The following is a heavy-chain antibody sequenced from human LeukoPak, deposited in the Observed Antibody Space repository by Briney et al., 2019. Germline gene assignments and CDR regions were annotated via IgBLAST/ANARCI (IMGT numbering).Heavy chain of an antibody. Sequence: GGSLRLSCAASGFTFSTYPMHWVRQAPGKGLEWVAVISYDGSNQYYPDYVKGRFTISRDNSKNTLYLQMTSLRAEDTALYYCARSGVTRFGELLSGAFDIWGQGTMVTVSS. J-gene: IGHJ3*02. V-gene: IGHV3-30*04. CDR3: ARSGVTRFGELLSGAFDI. CDR2: ISYDGSNQ. CDR1: GFTFSTYP. D-gene: IGHD3-10*02.